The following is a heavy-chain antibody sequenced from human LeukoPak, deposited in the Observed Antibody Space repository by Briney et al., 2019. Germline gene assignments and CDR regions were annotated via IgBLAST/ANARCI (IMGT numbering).Heavy chain of an antibody. CDR2: IYYSGST. Sequence: SETLSLTCTVSGGSISSYYWSWSRQPPGKGLEWIGYIYYSGSTNYNPSLKSRVTISVDTSKNQFSLKLSSVTAADTAVYYCARGGASRDGYNYDPINFDYWGQGTLVTVSS. D-gene: IGHD5-24*01. V-gene: IGHV4-59*01. CDR3: ARGGASRDGYNYDPINFDY. J-gene: IGHJ4*02. CDR1: GGSISSYY.